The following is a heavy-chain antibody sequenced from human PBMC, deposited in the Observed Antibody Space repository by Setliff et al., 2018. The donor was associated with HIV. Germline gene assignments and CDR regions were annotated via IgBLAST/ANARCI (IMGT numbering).Heavy chain of an antibody. Sequence: GESLKISCKGSEYSFTSHWIGWVRQMPGKGLEWMGIIHPVDSDARYSPSFQGQVTMSVDNSINTAYLQWGSLKASDTAFYYCARHRHTAAGTLDAFDLWGQGTTVTVSS. CDR1: EYSFTSHW. D-gene: IGHD6-13*01. CDR2: IHPVDSDA. J-gene: IGHJ3*01. V-gene: IGHV5-51*01. CDR3: ARHRHTAAGTLDAFDL.